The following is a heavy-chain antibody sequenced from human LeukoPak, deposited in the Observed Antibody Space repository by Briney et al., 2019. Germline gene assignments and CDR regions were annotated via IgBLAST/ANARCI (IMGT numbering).Heavy chain of an antibody. CDR2: ISSSGSTI. J-gene: IGHJ3*02. CDR3: ARDTYDILTGYYKWAFDI. Sequence: GGSLRLSCAASGFTFNSYEMNWVRQTPGKGLEWVSYISSSGSTIYYADSVKGRFTISRDNAKNSLYLQMNSLRAEDTAVYYCARDTYDILTGYYKWAFDIWGQGTMVTVSS. D-gene: IGHD3-9*01. CDR1: GFTFNSYE. V-gene: IGHV3-48*03.